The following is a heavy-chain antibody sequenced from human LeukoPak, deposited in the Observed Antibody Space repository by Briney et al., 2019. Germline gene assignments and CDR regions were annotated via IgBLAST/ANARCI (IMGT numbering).Heavy chain of an antibody. D-gene: IGHD3-9*01. J-gene: IGHJ5*02. Sequence: ASAKVSCKASGHTFTSYGISWVRQAPGQGREWMGWISAYNVNTNYAQKLQGRVTMTTDTSTSTAYMELRSLRSDDTAVYYCAGDSRDILTGQNWFDPWGQGTLVTVSS. CDR1: GHTFTSYG. V-gene: IGHV1-18*01. CDR3: AGDSRDILTGQNWFDP. CDR2: ISAYNVNT.